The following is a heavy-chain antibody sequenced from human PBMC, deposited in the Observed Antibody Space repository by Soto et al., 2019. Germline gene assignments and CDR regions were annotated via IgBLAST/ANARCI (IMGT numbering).Heavy chain of an antibody. CDR1: GFPFDYYW. Sequence: EVQLVESGGGLVRPAVSLSCSCAAPGFPFDYYWLHWVRQAPGKGVVWVSRDHSDGTTTTYADSVKGLFTISRDNARNTVSLQMSSLRAEDTAIYYCARGDRGGFALWGHGTVVTVS. D-gene: IGHD3-10*01. V-gene: IGHV3-74*01. J-gene: IGHJ3*01. CDR2: DHSDGTTT. CDR3: ARGDRGGFAL.